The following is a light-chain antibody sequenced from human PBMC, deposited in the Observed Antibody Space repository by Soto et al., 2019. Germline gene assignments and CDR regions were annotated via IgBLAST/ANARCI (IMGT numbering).Light chain of an antibody. Sequence: DIQMTQSPSTLSGSVGDRCTITFRASQSISVWLAWYQQKAGKAPNLLIYKASRLESGVPSRFSGSGSETEFTLTISGLQPGDSATYYCQQYNSYSPTFGQGTKV. V-gene: IGKV1-5*03. J-gene: IGKJ1*01. CDR1: QSISVW. CDR3: QQYNSYSPT. CDR2: KAS.